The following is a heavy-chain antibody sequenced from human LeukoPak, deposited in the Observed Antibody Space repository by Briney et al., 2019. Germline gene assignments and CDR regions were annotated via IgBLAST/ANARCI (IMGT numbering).Heavy chain of an antibody. D-gene: IGHD3-22*01. Sequence: GGSLSLSCAASGFTFNSYAMSWVRQAPGKGLGWVSAISGSGGSTYYAGSVKGRFTISRDNSKNTLYLQMNSLRAEDTAVYYCAKDTERVYYYDSSGYSPWFDPWGQGTLVTVSS. CDR1: GFTFNSYA. V-gene: IGHV3-23*01. CDR3: AKDTERVYYYDSSGYSPWFDP. J-gene: IGHJ5*02. CDR2: ISGSGGST.